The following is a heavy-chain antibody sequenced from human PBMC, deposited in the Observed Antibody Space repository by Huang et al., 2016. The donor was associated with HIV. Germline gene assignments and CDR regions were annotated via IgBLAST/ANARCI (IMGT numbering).Heavy chain of an antibody. V-gene: IGHV4-59*11. J-gene: IGHJ4*02. D-gene: IGHD6-19*01. Sequence: QVQLQESGPGLVKPSETLSLTCTVSGGSISRHYWSWIREPPGKGREWIGNIDYRGSTNNRPSLKSRVTISLDTSKNQFSLKLTSVTAADTAVYYCARVGIAVAYFDYWGQGTLVTVSS. CDR1: GGSISRHY. CDR3: ARVGIAVAYFDY. CDR2: IDYRGST.